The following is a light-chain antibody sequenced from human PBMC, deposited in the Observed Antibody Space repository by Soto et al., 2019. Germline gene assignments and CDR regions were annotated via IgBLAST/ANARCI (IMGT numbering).Light chain of an antibody. CDR2: DAS. CDR1: RTVFNF. CDR3: QQRAIWPYT. Sequence: EIALTQSPATLSLSPGESATLSCRANRTVFNFLIWYQQKPGQAPRLLIYDASNRATDIPARFSGTGSGTDFRLTISSLEPEDFALYFCQQRAIWPYTFGPGTKVDIK. V-gene: IGKV3-11*01. J-gene: IGKJ2*01.